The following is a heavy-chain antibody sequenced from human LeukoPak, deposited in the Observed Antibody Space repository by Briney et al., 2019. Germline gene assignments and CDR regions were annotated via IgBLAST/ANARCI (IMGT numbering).Heavy chain of an antibody. CDR2: MNPNNGNT. J-gene: IGHJ4*02. D-gene: IGHD3-22*01. CDR1: GYTFTSYD. V-gene: IGHV1-8*01. Sequence: HGASVKVSCKASGYTFTSYDINWVRQATGQGLEWMGWMNPNNGNTGYAQKFQGRVTMTGNTSTNTAYMDLSSLTSEDTAVYYCARGPLKTYYFDTSGYFFNYWGQGTLVTVSP. CDR3: ARGPLKTYYFDTSGYFFNY.